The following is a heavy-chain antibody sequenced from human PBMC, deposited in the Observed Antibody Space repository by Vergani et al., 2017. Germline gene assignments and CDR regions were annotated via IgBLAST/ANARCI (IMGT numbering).Heavy chain of an antibody. V-gene: IGHV1-18*04. Sequence: QVQLVQSGAEVKKPGASVKVSCKASGYPFTSYGISWVRQAPGQGLEWMGWIRTYNGNTNYAQKRQGRVTMTTDTSTSTADMVLRSLRSDDTAVYYCAIRYSGSYYWGQGTLVTVSA. J-gene: IGHJ4*02. D-gene: IGHD1-26*01. CDR1: GYPFTSYG. CDR3: AIRYSGSYY. CDR2: IRTYNGNT.